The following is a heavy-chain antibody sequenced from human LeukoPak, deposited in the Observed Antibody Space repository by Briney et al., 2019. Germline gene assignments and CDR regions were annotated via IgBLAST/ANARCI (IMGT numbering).Heavy chain of an antibody. CDR3: ARVDSSSWEFDY. Sequence: SETLSLTCTVSGSISGYYWSWIRQPPGKGLEWIGYIYTSGSTNYNPSLESRVTISVDTSKNQFSLDLSSVTAADTAVYYCARVDSSSWEFDYWGQGTLVTVSS. V-gene: IGHV4-4*09. D-gene: IGHD6-13*01. CDR2: IYTSGST. CDR1: GSISGYY. J-gene: IGHJ4*02.